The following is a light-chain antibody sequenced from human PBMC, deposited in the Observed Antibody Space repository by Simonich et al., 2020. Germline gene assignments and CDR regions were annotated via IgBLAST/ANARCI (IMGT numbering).Light chain of an antibody. J-gene: IGLJ3*02. CDR1: SSDVGGYNY. Sequence: QSALTQPASVSGSPGQSITISCTETSSDVGGYNYVSWYQQHPGKAPKLMIYDVRKRPSGVSNRFSGSKSGNTASLTISGLQAEDEADYYCSSYTSSTWGVFGGGTKLTVL. V-gene: IGLV2-14*03. CDR2: DVR. CDR3: SSYTSSTWGV.